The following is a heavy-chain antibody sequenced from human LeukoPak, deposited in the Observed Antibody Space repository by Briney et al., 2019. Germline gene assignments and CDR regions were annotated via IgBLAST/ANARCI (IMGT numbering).Heavy chain of an antibody. CDR1: GYTFTGYY. V-gene: IGHV1-2*02. Sequence: GASVKVSCKASGYTFTGYYMHWVRQAPGQGLEWMGWINPNSGGTNYAQKFQGRVTMTEDASTDTAYMELSSLRSEDTAVYYCATGSPKCSSSGDFDYWGQGTLVTVSS. D-gene: IGHD6-6*01. CDR3: ATGSPKCSSSGDFDY. CDR2: INPNSGGT. J-gene: IGHJ4*02.